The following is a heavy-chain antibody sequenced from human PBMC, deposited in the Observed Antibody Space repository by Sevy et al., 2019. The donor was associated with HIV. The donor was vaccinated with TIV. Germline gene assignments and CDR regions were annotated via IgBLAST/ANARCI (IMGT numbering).Heavy chain of an antibody. CDR3: ARDKGGSTWFLLDP. D-gene: IGHD6-13*01. CDR2: IYSGGNT. CDR1: GGSIRSYY. V-gene: IGHV4-4*07. J-gene: IGHJ5*02. Sequence: SDTLSLTCAVSGGSIRSYYWSWIRQPAGKGLEWIGRIYSGGNTNYNPSLKSRVTMSVDTSKNQFSLELRSVTAADTAVYYCARDKGGSTWFLLDPWGQGRLVTVSS.